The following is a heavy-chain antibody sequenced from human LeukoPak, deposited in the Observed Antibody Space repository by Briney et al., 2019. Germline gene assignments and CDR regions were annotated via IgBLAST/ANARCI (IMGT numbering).Heavy chain of an antibody. CDR3: ARENWRSKSIDFDS. CDR2: IYYSGST. V-gene: IGHV4-39*07. CDR1: GGSISSSSYY. J-gene: IGHJ4*02. Sequence: SETLSLTCTVSGGSISSSSYYWGWIRQPPGKGLEWIGSIYYSGSTYYNPSLKSRVTISVDTSKNQFSLRLSSVTAADTAAYFCARENWRSKSIDFDSWGQGTLVTVSS. D-gene: IGHD6-6*01.